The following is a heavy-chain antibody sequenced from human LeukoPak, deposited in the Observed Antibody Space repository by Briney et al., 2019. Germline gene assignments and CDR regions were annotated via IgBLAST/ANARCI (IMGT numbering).Heavy chain of an antibody. CDR3: AKNLMIRGPPGE. V-gene: IGHV3-30*18. CDR1: GFTFSSYD. J-gene: IGHJ4*02. D-gene: IGHD3-10*01. CDR2: ISSDGSEK. Sequence: SGGSLRLSCAASGFTFSSYDMLWVRQAPGKGLEWVAVISSDGSEKYYSDSVKGRFTISRDNSKNTVFLQMNSLRAEDTAVFYCAKNLMIRGPPGEWGQGTLVTVSS.